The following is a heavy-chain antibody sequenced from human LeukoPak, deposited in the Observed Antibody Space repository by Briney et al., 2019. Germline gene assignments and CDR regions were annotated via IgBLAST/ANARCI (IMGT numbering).Heavy chain of an antibody. CDR1: GGSVSSYY. CDR3: ARDSNFGVFDP. V-gene: IGHV4-4*07. Sequence: SKTLSLTCTVSGGSVSSYYWSCIRQPAGKGLEWIGRIYTSGNTNYNPSLKSRVTMSVDTSKNQLSLKLSSVTAADTAVYYCARDSNFGVFDPWGQGTLVTVSS. J-gene: IGHJ5*02. D-gene: IGHD3-10*01. CDR2: IYTSGNT.